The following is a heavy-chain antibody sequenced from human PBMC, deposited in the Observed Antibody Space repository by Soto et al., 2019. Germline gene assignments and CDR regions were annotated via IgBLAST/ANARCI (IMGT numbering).Heavy chain of an antibody. V-gene: IGHV4-31*03. CDR3: TINWHYPKWFDP. D-gene: IGHD1-7*01. CDR2: IYYSGST. Sequence: PSETLSLTCTVSGGSISSGCYYWNWIRQHPGKGLEWIGYIYYSGSTYYNPSLKSRVSISVDPSKNQFSLKLNSVTAADTAVYYCTINWHYPKWFDPWGQGTLVTVSS. J-gene: IGHJ5*02. CDR1: GGSISSGCYY.